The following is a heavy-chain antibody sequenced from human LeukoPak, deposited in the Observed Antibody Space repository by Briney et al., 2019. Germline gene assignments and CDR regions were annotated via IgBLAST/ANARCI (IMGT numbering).Heavy chain of an antibody. CDR3: ARGQTWIQLWP. D-gene: IGHD5-18*01. V-gene: IGHV3-30-3*01. CDR1: GFTFSSYA. J-gene: IGHJ5*02. Sequence: PGGSLRLSCAASGFTFSSYAMHWVRQAPGKGLEWVAVISYDGSNKYYADSVKGRFTISRDNSKNTLYLQMNSLRDEDTAVYYCARGQTWIQLWPRGQGTLVTVSS. CDR2: ISYDGSNK.